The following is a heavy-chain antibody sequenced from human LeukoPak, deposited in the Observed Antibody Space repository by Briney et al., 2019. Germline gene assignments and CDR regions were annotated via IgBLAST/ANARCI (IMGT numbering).Heavy chain of an antibody. CDR2: IYYSGST. V-gene: IGHV4-59*08. J-gene: IGHJ3*02. Sequence: SETLSLTCTVSGGSISSYYWSWIRQPPGKGLEWIGYIYYSGSTNYNPSLKSRVTISVDTSKNQFSLKLSSVTAADTAVYYCARHDTYCSSTSCYGGDDAFDIWGQGKMVPVSS. D-gene: IGHD2-2*01. CDR1: GGSISSYY. CDR3: ARHDTYCSSTSCYGGDDAFDI.